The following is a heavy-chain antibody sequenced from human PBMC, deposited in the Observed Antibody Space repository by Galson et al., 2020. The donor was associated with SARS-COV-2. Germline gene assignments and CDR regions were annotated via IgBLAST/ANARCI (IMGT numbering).Heavy chain of an antibody. CDR1: GFTFSIYW. D-gene: IGHD2-8*02. CDR3: ASPGGWCFGSVYSTDQ. CDR2: INGDGSRT. J-gene: IGHJ4*02. Sequence: GGSLRLSCAASGFTFSIYWMHWVRQAPGKGLVWVSRINGDGSRTSYADAVKGRFTISRDNAKNTLYLQMNNLRAENTAMNYCASPGGWCFGSVYSTDQWGKGTLVTVSS. V-gene: IGHV3-74*01.